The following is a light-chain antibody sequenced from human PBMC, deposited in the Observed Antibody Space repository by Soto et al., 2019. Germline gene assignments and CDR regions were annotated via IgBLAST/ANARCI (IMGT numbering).Light chain of an antibody. Sequence: DIQMTQSPSSLSASLGDRVTITCRASQSISSFLNWVQHKPGNAPKVLISAASTLQSGVPPRFSGSESETDFTLTISNLQPENSANHYCQQYYNSVLTFGGRTKVESK. CDR3: QQYYNSVLT. CDR2: AAS. CDR1: QSISSF. V-gene: IGKV1-39*01. J-gene: IGKJ4*01.